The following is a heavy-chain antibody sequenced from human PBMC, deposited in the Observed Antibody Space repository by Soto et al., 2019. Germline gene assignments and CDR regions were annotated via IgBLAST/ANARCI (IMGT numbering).Heavy chain of an antibody. J-gene: IGHJ4*02. V-gene: IGHV3-15*01. D-gene: IGHD3-16*02. CDR1: EFTFTYAW. CDR3: TSLYYGH. CDR2: IKSKTDGGTT. Sequence: PGGSLRLSCAASEFTFTYAWMSWVRQAPGKGLEWVGRIKSKTDGGTTDYAAPVKGRFTISRDESQNTLYLQMNSLKTEDTAVYYCTSLYYGHWGQGTLVTVLL.